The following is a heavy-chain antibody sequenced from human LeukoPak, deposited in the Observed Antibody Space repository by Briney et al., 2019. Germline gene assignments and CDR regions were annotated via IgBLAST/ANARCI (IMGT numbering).Heavy chain of an antibody. J-gene: IGHJ4*02. CDR3: ARDQGIVVVPAGGFDY. CDR1: GFTFSSYG. Sequence: PGRSLRLSCAASGFTFSSYGMHWVRQAPGKGLEWVAVIWYDGSNKYYADSVKGRFTISRDNSKNTLYLQMNSLRAEDTAVYYCARDQGIVVVPAGGFDYWGQGTLVTVSS. D-gene: IGHD2-2*01. V-gene: IGHV3-33*01. CDR2: IWYDGSNK.